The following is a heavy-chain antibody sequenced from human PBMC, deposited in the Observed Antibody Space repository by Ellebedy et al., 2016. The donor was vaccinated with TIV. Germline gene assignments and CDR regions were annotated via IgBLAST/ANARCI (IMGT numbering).Heavy chain of an antibody. Sequence: GESLKISCVASGFTLRTYGMHWLRQTPEKGLEWLSYISTSSSVIYYADSVKGRFTISRDNAKNSLYLQVNSLRYEDTAVYYCARDPVGVGPAFDVWGQGTMVTVSS. D-gene: IGHD4-23*01. V-gene: IGHV3-48*02. J-gene: IGHJ3*01. CDR2: ISTSSSVI. CDR3: ARDPVGVGPAFDV. CDR1: GFTLRTYG.